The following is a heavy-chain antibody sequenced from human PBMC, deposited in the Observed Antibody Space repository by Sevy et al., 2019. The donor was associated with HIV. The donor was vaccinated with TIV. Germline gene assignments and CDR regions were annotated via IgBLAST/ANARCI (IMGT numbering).Heavy chain of an antibody. CDR2: IKQDESEK. J-gene: IGHJ4*02. CDR1: GFTFSSYS. V-gene: IGHV3-7*04. CDR3: ARGNSGSFDY. D-gene: IGHD3-22*01. Sequence: GGSLRLSCAASGFTFSSYSMNWVRQAPGKGLEWVANIKQDESEKSYVASVKGRFTISRDNAKNSVYLQMNSLRPEDTAIYYCARGNSGSFDYWGQGTLVTVSS.